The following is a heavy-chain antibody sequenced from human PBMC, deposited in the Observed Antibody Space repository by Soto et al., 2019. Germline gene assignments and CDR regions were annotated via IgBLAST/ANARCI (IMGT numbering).Heavy chain of an antibody. CDR3: AKDDRQLPKGSSLDY. V-gene: IGHV3-30*18. CDR2: ISYDGSNK. J-gene: IGHJ4*02. CDR1: GFIFSSYG. D-gene: IGHD2-2*01. Sequence: QVQLVESGGGVVQPGRSLRLSCAASGFIFSSYGMHWVRQAPGKGLEWVAVISYDGSNKYYADSVKGRFTISRDNSKNTLYLQMNSLRAEDTAVYYCAKDDRQLPKGSSLDYWGQGTLVTVSS.